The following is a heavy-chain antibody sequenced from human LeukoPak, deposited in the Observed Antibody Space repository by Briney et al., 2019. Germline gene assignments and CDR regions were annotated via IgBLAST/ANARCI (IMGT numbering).Heavy chain of an antibody. J-gene: IGHJ5*02. Sequence: ASVKVSCKASGYTFTSCGISWVRQAPGQGLEWMGWISAYNGNTNYAQKLQGRVTMTTDTSTSTAYMELRSLRSDDTAVYYCARDREDENWFDPWGQGTLVTVSS. V-gene: IGHV1-18*01. D-gene: IGHD2-15*01. CDR3: ARDREDENWFDP. CDR1: GYTFTSCG. CDR2: ISAYNGNT.